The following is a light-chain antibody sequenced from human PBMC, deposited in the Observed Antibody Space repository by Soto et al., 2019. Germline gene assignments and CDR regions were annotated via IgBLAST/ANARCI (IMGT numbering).Light chain of an antibody. CDR3: QQYNDWPPWT. CDR1: QSVSSN. V-gene: IGKV3-15*01. Sequence: EIVMTQSPATLAVSPGERATLSCRASQSVSSNLAWYQQKPGQAPRLLIYGASTRATGVPARFSGSGSGTEFPLPISSLQSADFAGYYCQQYNDWPPWTF. CDR2: GAS. J-gene: IGKJ1*01.